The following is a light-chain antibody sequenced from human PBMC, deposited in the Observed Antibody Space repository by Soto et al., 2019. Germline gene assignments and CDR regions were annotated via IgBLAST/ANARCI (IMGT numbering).Light chain of an antibody. CDR1: SGNIGAGYD. CDR3: QSYDSSLSGYV. V-gene: IGLV1-40*01. CDR2: GNS. Sequence: QYVLTQPPSVSGAPGQRVTISCTGSSGNIGAGYDEHWYQQLPGTAPKLLIYGNSNRPSGVPDRFSGSKSGTSASLAITGLQAEDEADYYCQSYDSSLSGYVFGTGTKLTVL. J-gene: IGLJ1*01.